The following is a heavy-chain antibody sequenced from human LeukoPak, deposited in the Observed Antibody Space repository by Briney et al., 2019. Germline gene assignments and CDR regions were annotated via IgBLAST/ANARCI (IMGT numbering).Heavy chain of an antibody. CDR2: INPNSGGT. Sequence: ASVKVSCKASGYTFTGYYMHWVRQAPGQGLEWMGWINPNSGGTNYAQKFQGRVTMTRDTSISTAYMELSRLRSDDTAVYYCARVWNQYYDFWSGFYGWGQGTLSPSPQ. CDR1: GYTFTGYY. J-gene: IGHJ4*02. D-gene: IGHD3-3*01. CDR3: ARVWNQYYDFWSGFYG. V-gene: IGHV1-2*02.